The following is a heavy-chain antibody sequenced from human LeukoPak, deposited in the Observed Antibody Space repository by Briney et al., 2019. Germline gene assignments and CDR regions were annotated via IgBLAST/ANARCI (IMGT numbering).Heavy chain of an antibody. V-gene: IGHV1-46*01. CDR1: GYTFTGYY. CDR2: INPSGGST. Sequence: ASVKVSCKASGYTFTGYYMHWVRQAPGQGLEWMGIINPSGGSTSYAQKFQGRVTMTRDTSTSTVYMELSSLRSEDTAVYYCARERVDLWAGMDVWGQGTTVTVSS. J-gene: IGHJ6*02. D-gene: IGHD3-3*01. CDR3: ARERVDLWAGMDV.